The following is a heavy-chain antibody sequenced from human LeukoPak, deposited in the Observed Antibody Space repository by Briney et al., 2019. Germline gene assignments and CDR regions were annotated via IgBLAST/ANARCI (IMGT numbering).Heavy chain of an antibody. J-gene: IGHJ3*02. V-gene: IGHV4-31*03. CDR2: IYYSGST. CDR1: GGSISSGGYY. CDR3: ARDGMGANDAFDI. Sequence: SQTLSPTCTVSGGSISSGGYYWSWIRQHPGKGLEWIGYIYYSGSTYYNPSLKSRVTISVDTSKNQFSLKLSSVTAADTAVYYCARDGMGANDAFDIWGQGTMVTVSS. D-gene: IGHD1-26*01.